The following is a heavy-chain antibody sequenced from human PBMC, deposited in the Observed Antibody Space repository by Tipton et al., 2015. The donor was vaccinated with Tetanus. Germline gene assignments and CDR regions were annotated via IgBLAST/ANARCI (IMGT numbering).Heavy chain of an antibody. V-gene: IGHV4-59*02. Sequence: PGLVKPSETLSLICTVSGDSVSGYYWSWIRQPPGKGLEWVGYVYYTGDTNYNPSLKSRVTISMDRSENQISLKMTSVTAADTAVYYCAGVTAQRTELYFEHWGQGTQVTVSS. D-gene: IGHD2-8*02. J-gene: IGHJ1*01. CDR2: VYYTGDT. CDR1: GDSVSGYY. CDR3: AGVTAQRTELYFEH.